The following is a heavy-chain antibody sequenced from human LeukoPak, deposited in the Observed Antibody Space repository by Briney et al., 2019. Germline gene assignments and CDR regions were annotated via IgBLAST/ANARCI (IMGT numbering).Heavy chain of an antibody. V-gene: IGHV3-64*02. CDR1: GFTFSSYA. CDR3: TRGPGYDYVWGSYRADY. Sequence: QSGGSLRLSGTASGFTFSSYAMHWVRQAPGRGLEYVAAITSSGSSTFYADSVKGRFTISRDNSNNPLYLQMGSLRPEDMAVYYCTRGPGYDYVWGSYRADYWGQGTLVTVSS. D-gene: IGHD3-16*02. CDR2: ITSSGSST. J-gene: IGHJ4*02.